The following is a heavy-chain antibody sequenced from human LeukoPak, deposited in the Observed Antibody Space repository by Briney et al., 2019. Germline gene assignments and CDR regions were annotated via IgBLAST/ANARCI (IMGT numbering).Heavy chain of an antibody. V-gene: IGHV3-48*01. CDR1: GFTFTSYT. CDR2: IMRTADVT. Sequence: GGSLRLSCAASGFTFTSYTMNWVRQAPGRGLEWISYIMRTADVTSYADSVEGRFTISRDDAKNSLYLQMNSLRAEDTAVYYCVRDWTYAFDLWGQGTMVTVSS. D-gene: IGHD3/OR15-3a*01. CDR3: VRDWTYAFDL. J-gene: IGHJ3*01.